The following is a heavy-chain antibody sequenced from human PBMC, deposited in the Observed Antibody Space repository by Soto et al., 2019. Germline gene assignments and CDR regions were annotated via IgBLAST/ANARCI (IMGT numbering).Heavy chain of an antibody. CDR2: NNAGNGNT. V-gene: IGHV1-3*01. Sequence: ASVKVSSKASRYTFTSYAIHWVRQAPGQRLEWMGRNNAGNGNTKYSQKFQGRVTITRDTSASTAYKELSSLRSEDTAVYYCARDLGGWPDYWGQGTLVTVSS. CDR1: RYTFTSYA. D-gene: IGHD2-15*01. J-gene: IGHJ4*02. CDR3: ARDLGGWPDY.